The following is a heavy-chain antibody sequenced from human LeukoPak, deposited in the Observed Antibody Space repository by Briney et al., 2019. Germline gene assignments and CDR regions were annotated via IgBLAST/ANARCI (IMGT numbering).Heavy chain of an antibody. CDR3: ARGVHLRRYNWFDP. CDR1: GASISDLGYY. Sequence: SQTLSLTCTVSGASISDLGYYWSWIRQRPGEGLEWIGFFDYRGATYYNPSLKSRLTISLDTSKNQFSLNLSSVTAADTAVYYCARGVHLRRYNWFDPWGQGTLVTVSS. CDR2: FDYRGAT. J-gene: IGHJ5*02. V-gene: IGHV4-30-4*08.